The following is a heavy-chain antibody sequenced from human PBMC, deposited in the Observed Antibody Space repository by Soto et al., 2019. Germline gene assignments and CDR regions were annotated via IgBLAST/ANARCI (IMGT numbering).Heavy chain of an antibody. V-gene: IGHV1-18*01. Sequence: ASVKVSCKASGYTFTSYGISWVRQAPGQGLEWMGWISAYNGNTNYAQKLQGRVTMTTDTSTSTAYMELRSLRSDDTAVYYCARAPPLYCSGGSCPKSYFDLWGRGTLVTVSS. D-gene: IGHD2-15*01. CDR3: ARAPPLYCSGGSCPKSYFDL. CDR2: ISAYNGNT. CDR1: GYTFTSYG. J-gene: IGHJ2*01.